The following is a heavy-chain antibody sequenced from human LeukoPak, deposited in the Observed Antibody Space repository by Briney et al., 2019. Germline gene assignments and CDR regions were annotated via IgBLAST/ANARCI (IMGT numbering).Heavy chain of an antibody. CDR1: GFTLSYYY. CDR2: ISSSSTYT. D-gene: IGHD4-11*01. V-gene: IGHV3-11*06. Sequence: PGGSLRLSCVASGFTLSYYYMSWIRQAPGKGLEWVSYISSSSTYTNYADSVKGRFTISRDNAKNSLYLQMNSLRAEDTAVYYCARRERGSTVTTLFYYFDYWGQGTLVTVSS. J-gene: IGHJ4*02. CDR3: ARRERGSTVTTLFYYFDY.